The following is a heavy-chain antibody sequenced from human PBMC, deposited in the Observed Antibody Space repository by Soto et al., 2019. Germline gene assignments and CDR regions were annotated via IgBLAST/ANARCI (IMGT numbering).Heavy chain of an antibody. CDR2: INHSGST. V-gene: IGHV4-34*01. CDR3: ARGPTYYYDSSGYYDFDY. D-gene: IGHD3-22*01. CDR1: GGSLSGYY. J-gene: IGHJ4*02. Sequence: ETLSLNGAVDGGSLSGYYWSWIRQPPGKGLEWIGEINHSGSTNYNPSLKSRVTISVDTSKNQFSLKLSSVTAADTAVYYCARGPTYYYDSSGYYDFDYWGQGTLVIVSS.